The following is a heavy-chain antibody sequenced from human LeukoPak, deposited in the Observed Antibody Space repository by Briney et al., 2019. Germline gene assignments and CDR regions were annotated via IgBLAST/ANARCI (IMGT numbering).Heavy chain of an antibody. Sequence: SETLSLTCTVSGGSINYYYWMWIRQPPGKGLEWIGYIYYSGSTYYNPSLKSRVTISVDTSKNQFSLKLSSVTAADTAVYYCARHGGSYWGYYFDYWGQGTLVTVSS. V-gene: IGHV4-59*04. CDR2: IYYSGST. CDR1: GGSINYYY. D-gene: IGHD1-26*01. J-gene: IGHJ4*02. CDR3: ARHGGSYWGYYFDY.